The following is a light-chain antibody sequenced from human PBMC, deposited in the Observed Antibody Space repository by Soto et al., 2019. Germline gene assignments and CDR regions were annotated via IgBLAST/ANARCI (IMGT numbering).Light chain of an antibody. V-gene: IGKV3-20*01. J-gene: IGKJ4*01. CDR2: GAS. CDR1: QSVSGTY. CDR3: QEFASN. Sequence: EVVLTQSPATLSLSPGERATLSCRASQSVSGTYLAWYQQKPGRAPRLLIYGASSRAAAIPDRFSGSGSGTDFTLTISRPEPEDFAVYYCQEFASNFGGGTKVDIK.